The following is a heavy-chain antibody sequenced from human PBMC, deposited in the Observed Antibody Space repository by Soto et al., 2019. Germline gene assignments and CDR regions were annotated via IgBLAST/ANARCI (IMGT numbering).Heavy chain of an antibody. D-gene: IGHD3-22*01. Sequence: EASVKVSCKASGGTFSSYAISWVRQAPGQGLEWMGGIIPIFGTANYAQKFQGRVTITADKSTSTAYMELSSLRSEDTAVYYCARDPPLSPTMMVPRYSYYGMDVWGQGTTVTVAS. CDR3: ARDPPLSPTMMVPRYSYYGMDV. CDR2: IIPIFGTA. J-gene: IGHJ6*02. CDR1: GGTFSSYA. V-gene: IGHV1-69*06.